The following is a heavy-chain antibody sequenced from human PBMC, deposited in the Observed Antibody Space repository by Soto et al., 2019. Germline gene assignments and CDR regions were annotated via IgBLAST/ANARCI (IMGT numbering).Heavy chain of an antibody. Sequence: EVQLLESGGGLVQPGGSLRLSCAASGFTFSSYAMSWVRQAPGKGLEWVSAISGSGGSTYYADSVKGRFTISRDNSKNTLYLQMNSLRAEDTAVYYCAKDMVEVLGYCSSTSCYPPLDAFDIWGQGTMVTVSS. V-gene: IGHV3-23*01. CDR2: ISGSGGST. CDR1: GFTFSSYA. J-gene: IGHJ3*02. CDR3: AKDMVEVLGYCSSTSCYPPLDAFDI. D-gene: IGHD2-2*01.